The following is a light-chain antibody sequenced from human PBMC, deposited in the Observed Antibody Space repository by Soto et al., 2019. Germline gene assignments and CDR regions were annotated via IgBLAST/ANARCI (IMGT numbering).Light chain of an antibody. J-gene: IGLJ1*01. CDR3: SSYTSGTTFV. V-gene: IGLV2-14*01. CDR1: SSDVGGYNY. CDR2: DVS. Sequence: QSVLTQPASVSGSPGQSITISCTGTSSDVGGYNYVSWYQQEPGKAPKLMICDVSNRPSGVSNRFSGSKSGNTASLTISGLQAEHEADYYCSSYTSGTTFVFGTGTKLTVL.